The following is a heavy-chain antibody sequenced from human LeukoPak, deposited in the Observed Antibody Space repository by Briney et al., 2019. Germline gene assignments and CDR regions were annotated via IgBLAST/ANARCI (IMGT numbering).Heavy chain of an antibody. J-gene: IGHJ6*02. CDR2: TYYRSKWYN. D-gene: IGHD3-22*01. Sequence: SQTLSLTCAISGDSVSSNSAAWNWIRQSPSRGLEWLGRTYYRSKWYNGYAVSVKSRITINPDTSKNQFSLQLNSVTPEDTAVYYCARGLSSYDSSRYGMDVWGQGTTVTVSS. CDR1: GDSVSSNSAA. CDR3: ARGLSSYDSSRYGMDV. V-gene: IGHV6-1*01.